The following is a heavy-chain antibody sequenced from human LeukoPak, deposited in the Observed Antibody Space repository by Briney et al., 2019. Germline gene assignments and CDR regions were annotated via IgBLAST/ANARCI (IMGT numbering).Heavy chain of an antibody. V-gene: IGHV4-61*01. CDR3: AREGSGVWGNYGMDV. CDR1: GGSVSSGSYY. Sequence: ETLSLTCTVSGGSVSSGSYYWSWIRQPPGKGLEWIGYIYYSGSTNYNPSLKSRVTISVDTSKNQFSLKLSSVTAADTAVYYCAREGSGVWGNYGMDVWGQGTTAPVSS. J-gene: IGHJ6*02. CDR2: IYYSGST. D-gene: IGHD3-16*01.